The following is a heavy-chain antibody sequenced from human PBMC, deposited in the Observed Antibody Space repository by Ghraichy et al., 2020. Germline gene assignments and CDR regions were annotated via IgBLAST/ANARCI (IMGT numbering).Heavy chain of an antibody. V-gene: IGHV3-7*01. D-gene: IGHD3-3*01. CDR2: IKQDGSEK. CDR1: GFTFSSYW. J-gene: IGHJ4*02. Sequence: GGSLRLSCAASGFTFSSYWMSWVRQAPGKGLEWVANIKQDGSEKYYVDSVKGRFTISRDNAKNSLYLQMNSLRAEDTAVYYCARRYDFWREEVGFDYWGQGTLVTVSS. CDR3: ARRYDFWREEVGFDY.